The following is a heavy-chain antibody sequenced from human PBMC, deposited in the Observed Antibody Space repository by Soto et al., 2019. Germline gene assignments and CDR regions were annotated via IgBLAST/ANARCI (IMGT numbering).Heavy chain of an antibody. CDR3: AKDVSGGYSTSPFYGMDV. CDR1: GFTFSSYA. Sequence: PGGSLRLSCAASGFTFSSYAMTWVRQAPGKGLEWVSSISGSASNTYYEDSVKGRFTISRDNSKKTLYLQMHTLKDEDTALYYCAKDVSGGYSTSPFYGMDVCGQGSTVTVS. D-gene: IGHD6-6*01. CDR2: ISGSASNT. V-gene: IGHV3-23*01. J-gene: IGHJ6*02.